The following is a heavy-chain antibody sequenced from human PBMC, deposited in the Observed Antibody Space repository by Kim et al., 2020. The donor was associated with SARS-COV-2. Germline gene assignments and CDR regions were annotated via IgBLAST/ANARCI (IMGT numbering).Heavy chain of an antibody. V-gene: IGHV1-46*01. J-gene: IGHJ4*02. D-gene: IGHD2-21*02. CDR3: ARDREGDWTFDY. Sequence: ASVKVSCKASGYTFTSNHMHWVRQAPGQGLEWMGMITPSGGSTNYAQKFQGSVTMTRDTSTSTVYMELGSLRSEDTAVYYCARDREGDWTFDYWGQGTLVTVSP. CDR2: ITPSGGST. CDR1: GYTFTSNH.